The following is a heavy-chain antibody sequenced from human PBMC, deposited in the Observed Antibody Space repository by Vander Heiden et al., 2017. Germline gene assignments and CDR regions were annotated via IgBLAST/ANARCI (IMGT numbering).Heavy chain of an antibody. J-gene: IGHJ3*02. CDR3: ARDLLAYCGGDCYSGAFDI. Sequence: QVQLVQSGAEVKKPGASVKVSCKASGYTFTGSYMHWVRQAPGQGLEWMGWINPNSGGTNYAQKFQGWVTMTRDTSISTAYMELSRLRSDDTAVYYCARDLLAYCGGDCYSGAFDIWGQGRMVAVSS. D-gene: IGHD2-21*02. V-gene: IGHV1-2*04. CDR2: INPNSGGT. CDR1: GYTFTGSY.